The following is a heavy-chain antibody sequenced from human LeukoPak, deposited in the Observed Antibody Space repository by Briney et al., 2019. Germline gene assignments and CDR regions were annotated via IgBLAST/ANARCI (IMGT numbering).Heavy chain of an antibody. V-gene: IGHV3-30*04. CDR2: ISYDGSNK. Sequence: GGSLRLSCAASGFTFSSYAMHWVRQAPGKGLEWVAVISYDGSNKYYADSVKGRFTISRDNSKSTLYLQMNSLRAEDTAVYYCARSELLWFGESPFDYWGQGTLVTVSS. CDR3: ARSELLWFGESPFDY. D-gene: IGHD3-10*01. CDR1: GFTFSSYA. J-gene: IGHJ4*02.